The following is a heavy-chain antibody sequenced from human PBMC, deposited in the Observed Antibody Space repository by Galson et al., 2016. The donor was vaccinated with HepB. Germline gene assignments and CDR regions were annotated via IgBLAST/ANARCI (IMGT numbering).Heavy chain of an antibody. Sequence: SLRLSCAASGFSITNFWMTWVRQAPGRGLEWVANISPDGCEKYYVDSVKGRFTISRDNAKNSLSLQMNSLRVDDTAVYYCASWVGRDYWGQGTLVTVSS. CDR2: ISPDGCEK. V-gene: IGHV3-7*03. J-gene: IGHJ4*02. D-gene: IGHD1-26*01. CDR3: ASWVGRDY. CDR1: GFSITNFW.